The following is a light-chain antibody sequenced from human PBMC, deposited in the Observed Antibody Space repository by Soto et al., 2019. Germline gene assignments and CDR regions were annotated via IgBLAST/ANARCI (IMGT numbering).Light chain of an antibody. J-gene: IGKJ4*01. CDR1: QSVSTN. Sequence: VMTQSPGTLSVSPGETATLSCGTSQSVSTNLAWYQQKPGQPPKLLIHWASTRESGVPDRFTGSGSGTDFTLTISSLQAEDVAVYYCQQYYSNPFFGGGTKVDIK. CDR2: WAS. CDR3: QQYYSNPF. V-gene: IGKV4-1*01.